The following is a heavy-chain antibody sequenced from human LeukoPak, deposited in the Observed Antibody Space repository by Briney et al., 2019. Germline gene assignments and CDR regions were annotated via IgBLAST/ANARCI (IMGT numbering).Heavy chain of an antibody. CDR2: IYSGGST. CDR1: GFTVSSNY. CDR3: ARRYSSSWYFDY. V-gene: IGHV3-53*01. Sequence: PGGSLRLSCTAFGFTVSSNYMSWVRQAPGKGLEWVSVIYSGGSTYYADSVKGRFTISRDNSKNTLYLQMNSLRAEDTAVYYCARRYSSSWYFDYWGQGTLVTVSS. J-gene: IGHJ4*02. D-gene: IGHD6-13*01.